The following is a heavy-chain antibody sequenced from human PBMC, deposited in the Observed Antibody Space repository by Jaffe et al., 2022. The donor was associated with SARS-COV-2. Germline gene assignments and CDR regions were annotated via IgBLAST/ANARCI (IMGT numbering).Heavy chain of an antibody. CDR2: ISWNSGSI. CDR1: GFTFDDYA. CDR3: AKGHHDWLAIDY. J-gene: IGHJ4*02. D-gene: IGHD3-9*01. Sequence: EAQLVESGGGLVQSGRSLRLSCAASGFTFDDYAMHWVRQAPGKGLEWVSGISWNSGSIGYADSVKGRFTISRDNAKNSLYLQMNSLRAEDTALYYCAKGHHDWLAIDYWGQGTLVTVSS. V-gene: IGHV3-9*01.